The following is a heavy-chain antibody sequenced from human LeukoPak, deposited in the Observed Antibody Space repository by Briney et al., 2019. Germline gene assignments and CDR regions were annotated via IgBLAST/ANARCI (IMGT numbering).Heavy chain of an antibody. Sequence: SETLSLTCAVSGGSISSGGYSWSWLRQPPGKGLEWIGYIYHSGSTYYNPSLKSRVTISVDRSKNQFSLKLSSVTAADTAVYYCASLEYYYGSGSYYNGAFDYWGQGTLVTVSS. CDR1: GGSISSGGYS. D-gene: IGHD3-10*01. CDR2: IYHSGST. CDR3: ASLEYYYGSGSYYNGAFDY. J-gene: IGHJ4*02. V-gene: IGHV4-30-2*01.